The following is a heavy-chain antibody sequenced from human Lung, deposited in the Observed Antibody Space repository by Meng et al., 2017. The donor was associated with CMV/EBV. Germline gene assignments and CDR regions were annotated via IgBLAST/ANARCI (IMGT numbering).Heavy chain of an antibody. CDR3: ARVGQWLPIDY. CDR1: GGSISSSNW. J-gene: IGHJ4*02. Sequence: QAAPQESGPGLVKPSGSLPLTCAVSGGSISSSNWWSWVRQPPGKGLEWIGEIYHSGSTNYNPSLKSRVTISVDKSKNQFSLNLSSVTAADTAVYYCARVGQWLPIDYWGQGTLVTVSS. V-gene: IGHV4-4*02. D-gene: IGHD6-19*01. CDR2: IYHSGST.